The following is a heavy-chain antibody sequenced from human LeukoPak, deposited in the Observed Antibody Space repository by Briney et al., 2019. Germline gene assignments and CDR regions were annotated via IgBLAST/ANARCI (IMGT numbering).Heavy chain of an antibody. J-gene: IGHJ4*02. D-gene: IGHD6-13*01. CDR3: ARARYSSSWYDY. Sequence: SETLSLTCTVSGASISSYYWGWIRQPPGKGLEWIAYIYYSGSTNYNPSLMSRVTISLDTSKNQFSLKLSSVTAADTAVYYCARARYSSSWYDYWGQGALVTVSS. CDR2: IYYSGST. V-gene: IGHV4-59*01. CDR1: GASISSYY.